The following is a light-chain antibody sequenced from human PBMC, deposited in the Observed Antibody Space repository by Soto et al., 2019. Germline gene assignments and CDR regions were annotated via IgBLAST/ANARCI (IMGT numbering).Light chain of an antibody. CDR3: QSFDSSLTGLI. J-gene: IGLJ2*01. V-gene: IGLV1-40*01. CDR1: SSNIGAGYD. Sequence: QSVLTQPPSVSGAPGQRVTISCSGSSSNIGAGYDVHWYQQLPGTAPKLLIFGNNNRPSGVPDRFSGSTSATSASLAITGLQTQDEADYYCQSFDSSLTGLIFGGGTKLTVL. CDR2: GNN.